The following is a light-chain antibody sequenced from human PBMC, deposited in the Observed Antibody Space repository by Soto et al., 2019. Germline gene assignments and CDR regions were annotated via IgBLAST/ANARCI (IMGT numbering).Light chain of an antibody. V-gene: IGKV1-39*01. CDR1: ESIARH. Sequence: DIQMTQSPSSLSASVGDRVTITCRASESIARHLNWYQQKPGKAPKLLIYAASSLQNGVPSRFXGGGSGPAFNLTISNLQPEDFATYYCQQSYSALSITFGQGTRLEIK. CDR2: AAS. CDR3: QQSYSALSIT. J-gene: IGKJ5*01.